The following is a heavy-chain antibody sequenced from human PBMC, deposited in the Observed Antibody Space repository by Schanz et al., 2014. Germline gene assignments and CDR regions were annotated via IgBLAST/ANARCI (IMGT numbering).Heavy chain of an antibody. Sequence: EVQLVESGGGLIQPGGSLRLSCAVSGFTVNTHYMSWVRQAPGKGLEWISSMYINSGSTQYADSVKGRFIISRDSSKNTLFLQMNSLRAEDKAVYFCARDGGRDGYNLAFDVWGQGTLVTVSS. D-gene: IGHD5-12*01. CDR3: ARDGGRDGYNLAFDV. J-gene: IGHJ3*01. V-gene: IGHV3-53*01. CDR1: GFTVNTHY. CDR2: MYINSGST.